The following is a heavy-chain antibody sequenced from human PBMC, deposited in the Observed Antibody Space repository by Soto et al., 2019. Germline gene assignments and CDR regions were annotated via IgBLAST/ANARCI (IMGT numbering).Heavy chain of an antibody. J-gene: IGHJ2*01. Sequence: GGSLRLSCAASGFTFSSYAMSWVRQAPGKGLEWVSSISGSGGSTYYADSVKGRFTISRDNSKNTLYLQMNSLRAEDTDVYYCAKDIGTARQRYWDLDLWGRGTLVTVSS. D-gene: IGHD1-1*01. CDR2: ISGSGGST. CDR3: AKDIGTARQRYWDLDL. V-gene: IGHV3-23*01. CDR1: GFTFSSYA.